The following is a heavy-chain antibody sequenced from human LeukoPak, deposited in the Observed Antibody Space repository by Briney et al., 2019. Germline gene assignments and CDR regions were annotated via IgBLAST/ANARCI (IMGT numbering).Heavy chain of an antibody. Sequence: GGSLRLSCAASGFTFSDYYMGWIRQAPGKGLEWLSYISGSGTTMYYADSVKGRFTISRDNAKNSLDLQMNSLRAEDTAVYYCARDSRFGEFPRFDYWGQGTLVTVSS. CDR3: ARDSRFGEFPRFDY. CDR1: GFTFSDYY. D-gene: IGHD3-10*01. V-gene: IGHV3-11*01. CDR2: ISGSGTTM. J-gene: IGHJ4*02.